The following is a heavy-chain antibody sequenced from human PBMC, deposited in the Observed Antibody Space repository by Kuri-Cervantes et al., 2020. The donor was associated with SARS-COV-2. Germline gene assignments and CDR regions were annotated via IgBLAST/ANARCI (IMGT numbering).Heavy chain of an antibody. CDR2: INPNSGGT. J-gene: IGHJ4*02. Sequence: ASVKVSCKASGYTFTGYYMHWVRQAPGQGLEWMGWINPNSGGTNYAQKFQGWVTMTRDTSISTVYMELSRLRSDDTAVYYCARDGRTYYDILTGYSISYYFDHRGQGALVTVSS. CDR1: GYTFTGYY. V-gene: IGHV1-2*04. CDR3: ARDGRTYYDILTGYSISYYFDH. D-gene: IGHD3-9*01.